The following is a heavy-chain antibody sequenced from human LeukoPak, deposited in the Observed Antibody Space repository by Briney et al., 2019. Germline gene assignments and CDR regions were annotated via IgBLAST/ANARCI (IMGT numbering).Heavy chain of an antibody. Sequence: VASVKVSCKASGYTFSNHDINRVRQVPEQGLEWMGTMNLDNGKADYALKFQGRVTMTRNTSTRTAYLEMTSLKSDDTAVYFCAGTPFDYWGQGTLVTVTS. CDR1: GYTFSNHD. CDR2: MNLDNGKA. V-gene: IGHV1-8*01. CDR3: AGTPFDY. J-gene: IGHJ4*02.